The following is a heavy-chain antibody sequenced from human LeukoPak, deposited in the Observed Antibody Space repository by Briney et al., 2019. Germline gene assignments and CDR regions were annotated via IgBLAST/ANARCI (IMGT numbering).Heavy chain of an antibody. CDR3: ARDRANIVVVSASEY. D-gene: IGHD2-21*01. CDR1: GFTFSDYS. J-gene: IGHJ4*02. Sequence: PGGSLRLSCAASGFTFSDYSMNWARQAPGKGLEWVSSITSSGTYIYYADSVKGRFTISRDNAKNSLYLQMNSLRAEDTAVYYCARDRANIVVVSASEYWGQGTLVTVSS. V-gene: IGHV3-21*01. CDR2: ITSSGTYI.